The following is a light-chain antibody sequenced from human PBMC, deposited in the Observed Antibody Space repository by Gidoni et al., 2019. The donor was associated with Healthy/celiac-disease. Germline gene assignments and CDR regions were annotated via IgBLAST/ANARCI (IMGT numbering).Light chain of an antibody. CDR2: QVT. J-gene: IGKJ2*02. CDR1: QDTDDD. CDR3: LQHDNFPLGT. V-gene: IGKV5-2*01. Sequence: KKLTQSPAFMSATPGDKVNISCKASQDTDDDMNCYKQKPAEAAIFIIKQVTTPVPGITHRFSGSGYGTDFTLTITKIKSEDASDNFCLQHDNFPLGTFGQGTKLEIK.